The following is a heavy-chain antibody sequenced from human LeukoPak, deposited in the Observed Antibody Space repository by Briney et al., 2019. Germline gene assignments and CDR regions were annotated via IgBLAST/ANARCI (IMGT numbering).Heavy chain of an antibody. CDR3: ARKLIFDP. J-gene: IGHJ5*02. CDR1: GYIFTNYD. D-gene: IGHD2-8*01. Sequence: GASVKVSCKASGYIFTNYDINWVRQAAGQGLEWMGWMNPNSGNTSYAQKFQGRITMTRNTSISTAYMELSSLTSDDTAVYYCARKLIFDPWGQGTLVTVSS. CDR2: MNPNSGNT. V-gene: IGHV1-8*01.